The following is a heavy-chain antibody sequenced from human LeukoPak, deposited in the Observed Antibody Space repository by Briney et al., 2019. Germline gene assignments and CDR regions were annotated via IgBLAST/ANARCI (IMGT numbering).Heavy chain of an antibody. CDR3: ARDRGLWLGEARDAFDI. Sequence: SETLSLTCTVSGDSINNNVYYWGWIRQPPGKGLEWIAMISYSGTTYYNPSLKTRATISIDTSKNKFSLKVNSVTAGDTAMYYCARDRGLWLGEARDAFDIWGQGTMVTVFS. D-gene: IGHD3-10*01. V-gene: IGHV4-39*07. J-gene: IGHJ3*02. CDR1: GDSINNNVYY. CDR2: ISYSGTT.